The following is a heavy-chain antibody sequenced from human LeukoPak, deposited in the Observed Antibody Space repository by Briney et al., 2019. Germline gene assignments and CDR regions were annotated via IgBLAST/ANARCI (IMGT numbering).Heavy chain of an antibody. CDR1: GASISSSRFY. D-gene: IGHD2-21*02. V-gene: IGHV4-39*01. CDR3: AIHVAADFGIGGVTPDWYFDP. Sequence: SETLSLTCIVSGASISSSRFYWAWIRQPPGKGLEWIGTTYYSGSTYYNPSLKSRVTITADTSKNQFSLNLSSVTAAETGVYCCAIHVAADFGIGGVTPDWYFDPWGRGTLVTVSS. CDR2: TYYSGST. J-gene: IGHJ2*01.